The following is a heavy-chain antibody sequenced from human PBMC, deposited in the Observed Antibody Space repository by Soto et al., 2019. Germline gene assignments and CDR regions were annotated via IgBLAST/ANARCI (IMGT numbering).Heavy chain of an antibody. V-gene: IGHV4-59*08. CDR3: ARLYYYGSGRDAFDI. CDR2: IYYSGST. J-gene: IGHJ3*02. Sequence: SETLSLTCTASGGSISSYYWSWIRQPPGKGLEWIGYIYYSGSTNYNPSLKSRVTISVDTSKNQFSLKLSSVTAADTAVYYCARLYYYGSGRDAFDIWGQGTMVTVSS. D-gene: IGHD3-10*01. CDR1: GGSISSYY.